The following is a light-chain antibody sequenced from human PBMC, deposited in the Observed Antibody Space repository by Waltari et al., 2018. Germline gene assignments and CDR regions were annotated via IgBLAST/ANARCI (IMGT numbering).Light chain of an antibody. Sequence: QSALTQPPSASGSPGQSVTISCTGTSADVGGSNYSSWYQQHPGKAPKLLIYEVSKRPSGVPDRFSGSKSGNTASLTVSGLQAEDEADYYCSSFAGGKYVFGTGTRIAV. CDR3: SSFAGGKYV. CDR1: SADVGGSNY. CDR2: EVS. J-gene: IGLJ1*01. V-gene: IGLV2-8*01.